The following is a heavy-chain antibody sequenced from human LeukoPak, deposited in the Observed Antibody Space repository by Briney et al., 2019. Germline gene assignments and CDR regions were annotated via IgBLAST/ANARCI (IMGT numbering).Heavy chain of an antibody. V-gene: IGHV4-59*08. D-gene: IGHD6-19*01. CDR3: ARREAVTGTPRAWFDP. J-gene: IGHJ5*02. CDR1: GGSISSHY. CDR2: IHYSGST. Sequence: PSETLSLTCTVSGGSISSHYWSWIRQPPGKGLEWIGFIHYSGSTNYNPSLKSRVNISVDTSKSQFSLKLTSVTAADTAVYYCARREAVTGTPRAWFDPWGQGTLVTVSS.